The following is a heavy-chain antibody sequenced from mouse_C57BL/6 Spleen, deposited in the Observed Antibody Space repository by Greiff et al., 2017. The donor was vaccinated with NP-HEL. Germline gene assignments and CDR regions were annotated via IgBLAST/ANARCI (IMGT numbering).Heavy chain of an antibody. CDR2: IDPETGGT. CDR1: GYTFTDYE. V-gene: IGHV1-15*01. Sequence: VQLQESGAELVRPGASVTLSCKASGYTFTDYEMHWVKQTPVHGLEWIGAIDPETGGTAYNQKFKGKAILTADKSSSTAYMELRSLTSEDSAVYYCTRRGLYWGQGTTLTVSS. J-gene: IGHJ2*01. D-gene: IGHD3-1*01. CDR3: TRRGLY.